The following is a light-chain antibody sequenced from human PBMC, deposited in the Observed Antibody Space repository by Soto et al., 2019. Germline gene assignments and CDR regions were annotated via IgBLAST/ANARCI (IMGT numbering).Light chain of an antibody. CDR1: QDISNY. CDR2: DAP. CDR3: HRYDNLPFT. Sequence: DIQMTQSPSSRSASLGDRVTIAFQASQDISNYLNWYQQKPGKAPNLLTYDAPNLETRVPSRFSGSGSGTDFTFTISSLQPEDIATYYCHRYDNLPFTFGPGTKVDIK. J-gene: IGKJ3*01. V-gene: IGKV1-33*01.